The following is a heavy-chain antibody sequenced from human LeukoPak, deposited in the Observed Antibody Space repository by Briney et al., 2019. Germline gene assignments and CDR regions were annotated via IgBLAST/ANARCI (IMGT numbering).Heavy chain of an antibody. D-gene: IGHD3-22*01. J-gene: IGHJ5*02. CDR1: GGSISSYY. V-gene: IGHV4-59*01. Sequence: PSETLSLTCTVSGGSISSYYWSWIRQPPGKGLEWIGYIYYSGSTNYNPSLKSRVTISVDTSKNQFSLKLSSVTAADTAVYYCARESDYYDSSGYYSPWFDPGAGNPGHRLL. CDR3: ARESDYYDSSGYYSPWFDP. CDR2: IYYSGST.